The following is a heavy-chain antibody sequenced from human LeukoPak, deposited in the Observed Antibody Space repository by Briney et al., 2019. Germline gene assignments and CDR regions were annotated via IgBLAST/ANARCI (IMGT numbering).Heavy chain of an antibody. D-gene: IGHD6-13*01. CDR3: ARDQRGAAAEFDY. CDR2: IYYSGST. V-gene: IGHV4-59*12. CDR1: GGFISSYY. Sequence: SETLSLTCTVSGGFISSYYWSWIRQPPGKGLEWIGYIYYSGSTNYNPSLKSRVTISVDTSKNQFSLKLSSVTAADTAVYYCARDQRGAAAEFDYWGQGTLVTVSS. J-gene: IGHJ4*02.